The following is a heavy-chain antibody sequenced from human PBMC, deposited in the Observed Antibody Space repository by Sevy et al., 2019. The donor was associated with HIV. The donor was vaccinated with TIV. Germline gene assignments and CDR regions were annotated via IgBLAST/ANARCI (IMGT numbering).Heavy chain of an antibody. J-gene: IGHJ6*03. V-gene: IGHV3-30*18. CDR2: ISDDGSNK. D-gene: IGHD3-22*01. CDR1: GFTLSSYA. CDR3: AKDSTTGGYYDSSGYYFYYYYMDV. Sequence: GGSLRLSCAASGFTLSSYAMHWVRQAPGKGLEWVAVISDDGSNKYYADSVKGRFTISRDNSKNTLYLQMNSLRAEDTAVYYCAKDSTTGGYYDSSGYYFYYYYMDVWGKGPTVTVSS.